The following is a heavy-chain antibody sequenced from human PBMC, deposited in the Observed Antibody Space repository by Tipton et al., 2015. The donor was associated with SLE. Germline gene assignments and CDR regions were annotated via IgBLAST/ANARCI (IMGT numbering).Heavy chain of an antibody. CDR1: GGSITSHY. D-gene: IGHD4-17*01. CDR3: VYGDWLGLDY. CDR2: IYYTGDT. Sequence: TLSLTCTVSGGSITSHYWSWIRQPPGKGLEWIGYIYYTGDTKYNPSLKSRVTISVDTSKNQFSLKLSSVTAADTAVYYCVYGDWLGLDYWGQGTLVTVSS. V-gene: IGHV4-59*11. J-gene: IGHJ4*02.